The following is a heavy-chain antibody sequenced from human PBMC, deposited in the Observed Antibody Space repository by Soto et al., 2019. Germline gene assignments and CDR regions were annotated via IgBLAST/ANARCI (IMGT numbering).Heavy chain of an antibody. Sequence: QVQLVQSGAEVKKPGSSVKVSCKASGGTFSSYAISWVRQAPGQGLEWMGGIIPIFGTANYAQKFQGRVTITADESTSTAYMELSSLRSEATAVYYCARVVAGTAAAGSFDYWGQGTLVTVSS. CDR1: GGTFSSYA. CDR2: IIPIFGTA. CDR3: ARVVAGTAAAGSFDY. J-gene: IGHJ4*02. D-gene: IGHD6-13*01. V-gene: IGHV1-69*01.